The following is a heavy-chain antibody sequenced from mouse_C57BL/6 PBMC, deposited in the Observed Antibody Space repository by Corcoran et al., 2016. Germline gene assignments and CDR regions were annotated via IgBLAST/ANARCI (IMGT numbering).Heavy chain of an antibody. CDR1: GYTFTDYY. J-gene: IGHJ3*01. Sequence: EVQLQQSGPELVKPGASVKISCKASGYTFTDYYMNWVKQSHGKSLEWIGEINPNNGGTSYNQKFKGKATLTVDKSSSTAYMELRSLTSEDSEVYYCARKEDYGSSYWFAYGGQGTLVTVSA. CDR3: ARKEDYGSSYWFAY. CDR2: INPNNGGT. D-gene: IGHD1-1*01. V-gene: IGHV1-26*01.